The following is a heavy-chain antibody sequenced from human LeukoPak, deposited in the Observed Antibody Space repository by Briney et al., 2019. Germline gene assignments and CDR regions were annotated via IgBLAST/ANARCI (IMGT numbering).Heavy chain of an antibody. V-gene: IGHV3-7*01. CDR3: ARVGGRYSPLGY. J-gene: IGHJ4*02. CDR2: IKQDGSEK. CDR1: GFTFSSYW. D-gene: IGHD3-16*02. Sequence: AGGSLRLSCAASGFTFSSYWMSWVRQAPGKGLEWVANIKQDGSEKYYVDSVKGRFTISRDNDKNSLFLQMTSLRAEDTAVCYCARVGGRYSPLGYWGQGTLVTVSS.